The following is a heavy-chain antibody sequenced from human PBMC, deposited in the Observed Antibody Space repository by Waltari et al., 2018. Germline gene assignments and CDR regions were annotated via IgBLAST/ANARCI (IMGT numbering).Heavy chain of an antibody. CDR2: IKKDGSEK. CDR3: TRDDDNFDY. V-gene: IGHV3-7*01. D-gene: IGHD3-22*01. CDR1: GFAFSTYW. J-gene: IGHJ4*02. Sequence: EVQLVESGGGLVQSGGSLRLSCAASGFAFSTYWMTWVRQAPGKGLEWVANIKKDGSEKHYVDSVKGRFTISRDNAKNSLYLQMNSLRAEDTAVYYCTRDDDNFDYWGQGTLVTVSS.